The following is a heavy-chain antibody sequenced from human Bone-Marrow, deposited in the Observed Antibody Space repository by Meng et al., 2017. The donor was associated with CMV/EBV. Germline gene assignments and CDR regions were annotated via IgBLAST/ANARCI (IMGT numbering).Heavy chain of an antibody. D-gene: IGHD6-13*01. J-gene: IGHJ4*02. CDR1: GFTFSSYW. CDR3: ARGAAGFGY. Sequence: GRCLSLSCAASGFTFSSYWMSWVRQAPGKGLEWVASIKQDGSEKHYVDSVKGRFTSSRENAKNSLYLQMNSLRAEDTAVYYCARGAAGFGYWGQGTLVTVSS. V-gene: IGHV3-7*04. CDR2: IKQDGSEK.